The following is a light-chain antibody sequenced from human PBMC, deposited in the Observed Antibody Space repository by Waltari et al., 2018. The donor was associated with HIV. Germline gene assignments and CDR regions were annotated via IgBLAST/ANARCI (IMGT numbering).Light chain of an antibody. Sequence: SYVLTQPPSVSVDPGETARITCGGTNIGSKRVQGYQQKPGQAPVLVIYDDNDRPSGIPERFSGSSSGNTATLTISRVEAGDEADYYCQVWDTTTDQWVFGGGTELAVL. CDR3: QVWDTTTDQWV. CDR1: NIGSKR. J-gene: IGLJ3*02. V-gene: IGLV3-21*04. CDR2: DDN.